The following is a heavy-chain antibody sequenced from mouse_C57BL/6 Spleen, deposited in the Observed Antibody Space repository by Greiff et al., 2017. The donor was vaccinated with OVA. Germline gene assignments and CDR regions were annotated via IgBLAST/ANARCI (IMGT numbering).Heavy chain of an antibody. CDR1: GFTFSDYY. CDR3: ARAYYYGSSYWYFDV. CDR2: INYDGSST. J-gene: IGHJ1*03. D-gene: IGHD1-1*01. Sequence: EVKLMESAGGLVQPGSSMKLSCTASGFTFSDYYMAWVRQVPEKGLEWVANINYDGSSTYYLDSLKSRFIISRDNAKNILYLQMSSLKSEDTATYYCARAYYYGSSYWYFDVWGTGTTVTVSS. V-gene: IGHV5-16*01.